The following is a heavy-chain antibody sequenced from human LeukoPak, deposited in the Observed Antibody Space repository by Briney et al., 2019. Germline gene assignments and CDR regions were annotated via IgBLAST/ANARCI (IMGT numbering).Heavy chain of an antibody. CDR3: ARDDSSRAWDY. CDR1: GGSISSYY. Sequence: SETLSLTCTVFGGSISSYYWTWIRQPAGKGLEWIGRIYTSDNTNYNPSLKSRVTMSIDTSKNQLSLKLSSVTAADTAVYYCARDDSSRAWDYWGQGTLVAVSS. V-gene: IGHV4-4*07. J-gene: IGHJ4*02. D-gene: IGHD6-6*01. CDR2: IYTSDNT.